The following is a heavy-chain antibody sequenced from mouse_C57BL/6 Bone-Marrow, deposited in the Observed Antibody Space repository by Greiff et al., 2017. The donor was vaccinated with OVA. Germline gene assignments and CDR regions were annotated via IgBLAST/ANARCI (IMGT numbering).Heavy chain of an antibody. CDR3: ARGYHWYFDV. CDR1: GYSITSGYD. Sequence: EVKVVESGPGMVKPSQSLSLTCTVTGYSITSGYDWHWIRHFPGNKLEWMGYISYSGSTNYNPSLKSRISITHDTSKNHFFLKLNSVTTEDTATYYCARGYHWYFDVWGTGTTVTVSS. V-gene: IGHV3-1*01. D-gene: IGHD2-12*01. CDR2: ISYSGST. J-gene: IGHJ1*03.